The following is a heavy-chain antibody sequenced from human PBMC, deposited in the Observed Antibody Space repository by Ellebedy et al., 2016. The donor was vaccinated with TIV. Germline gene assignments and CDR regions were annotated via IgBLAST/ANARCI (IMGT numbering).Heavy chain of an antibody. J-gene: IGHJ4*02. Sequence: ASVKVSCXASGYTFTSYDINWVRQATGQGLEWMGWMNPNSGNTGYAQKFQGRVTMTRNTAINTAYMELSSLRSEDTAVYYCARAYVSATGLNSWGQGTLVTVSS. V-gene: IGHV1-8*01. CDR1: GYTFTSYD. CDR2: MNPNSGNT. CDR3: ARAYVSATGLNS. D-gene: IGHD1-26*01.